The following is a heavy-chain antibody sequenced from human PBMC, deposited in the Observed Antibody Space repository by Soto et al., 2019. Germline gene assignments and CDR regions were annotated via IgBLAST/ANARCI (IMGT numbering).Heavy chain of an antibody. J-gene: IGHJ6*02. D-gene: IGHD2-15*01. CDR2: IIPIFGTA. CDR1: GGTFSSYA. Sequence: QVQLVQSGAEVQKPGSSVKVSCKASGGTFSSYAISWVRQAPGHGLEWMGGIIPIFGTANYAQKFQGRVTITADESTSTAYMELSSLRSEDTAVYYCASLYCSGGSCYYYGMDVWGQGTTVTVSS. V-gene: IGHV1-69*01. CDR3: ASLYCSGGSCYYYGMDV.